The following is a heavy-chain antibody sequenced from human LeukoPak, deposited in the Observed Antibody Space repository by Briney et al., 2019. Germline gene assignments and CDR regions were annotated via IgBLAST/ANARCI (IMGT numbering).Heavy chain of an antibody. Sequence: PSETLSLTCAVYGGSFSGYYWSWIRQPPGKGLEWIGEINHSGSTNYNPSLKSRVTISVDTSKNQFSLKLSSVTAADTAVYYCARYYGSGSYGGYYYYGMDVWGKGTTVTVSS. V-gene: IGHV4-34*01. CDR1: GGSFSGYY. D-gene: IGHD3-10*01. CDR2: INHSGST. CDR3: ARYYGSGSYGGYYYYGMDV. J-gene: IGHJ6*04.